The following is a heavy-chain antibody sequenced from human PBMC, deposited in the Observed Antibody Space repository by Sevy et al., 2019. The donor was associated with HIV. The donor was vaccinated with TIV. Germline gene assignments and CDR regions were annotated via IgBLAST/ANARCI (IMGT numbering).Heavy chain of an antibody. V-gene: IGHV3-7*01. CDR3: ARDYS. Sequence: GGSLRLSCGASGFIFNSYWMTWVRQAPGKGLEWVATIKQDGSEKYYVDSVKGRFTISRVNVKNSVHLQMSSLRVEDTAMYYCARDYSWGQGTQVTVSS. CDR2: IKQDGSEK. J-gene: IGHJ4*02. CDR1: GFIFNSYW.